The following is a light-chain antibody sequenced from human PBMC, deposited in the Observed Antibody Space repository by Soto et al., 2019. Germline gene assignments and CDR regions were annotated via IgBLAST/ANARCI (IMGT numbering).Light chain of an antibody. CDR3: SSYTSSSTL. Sequence: SYELTQPPSVSVAPGQTARITCGGNNIGSKSVHWYQQKPGQAPVLVVYDDSDRPSGIPERFSGSNSGNTASLTISGLQAEDEADYYCSSYTSSSTLFGTGTKVTVL. CDR2: DDS. J-gene: IGLJ1*01. CDR1: NIGSKS. V-gene: IGLV3-21*02.